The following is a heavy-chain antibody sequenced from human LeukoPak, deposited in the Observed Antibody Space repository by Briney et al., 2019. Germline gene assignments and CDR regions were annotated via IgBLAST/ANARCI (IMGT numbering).Heavy chain of an antibody. CDR3: ARANKWIQLWGAWYGMDV. D-gene: IGHD5-18*01. Sequence: AASVKVSCKASGYTFTSYDINWVRQATGQGLEWMGWMNPNSGNTGYAQKFQGRVTMTRNTSISTAYMELSSLRSEDTAVYYCARANKWIQLWGAWYGMDVWGQGTTVTVSS. V-gene: IGHV1-8*01. CDR2: MNPNSGNT. J-gene: IGHJ6*02. CDR1: GYTFTSYD.